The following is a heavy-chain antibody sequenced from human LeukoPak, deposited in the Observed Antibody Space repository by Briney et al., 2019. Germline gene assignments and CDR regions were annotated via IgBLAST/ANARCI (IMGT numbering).Heavy chain of an antibody. CDR1: GYTFTSYG. D-gene: IGHD6-19*01. V-gene: IGHV1-18*01. CDR3: ARMQYSSGWYHGYFDY. Sequence: ASVKVSCKASGYTFTSYGISWVRQAPGQGLEWMGWISAYNGNTNYAQKLQGRVTMTTDTSTSTAYMELRSLRSDDTAVYYCARMQYSSGWYHGYFDYWGQGTLVTASS. CDR2: ISAYNGNT. J-gene: IGHJ4*02.